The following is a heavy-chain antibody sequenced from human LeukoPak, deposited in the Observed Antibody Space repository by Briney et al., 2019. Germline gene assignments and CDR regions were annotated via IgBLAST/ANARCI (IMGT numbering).Heavy chain of an antibody. CDR2: ISGSGGST. J-gene: IGHJ5*02. CDR1: GFTFSSYA. V-gene: IGHV3-23*01. Sequence: GGSLRLSCAASGFTFSSYAMSWVRQAPGKGLEWVSAISGSGGSTYYADSVKGRFTISRDNSKNTLYLQMNSLRAEDTAVYYCARGRPTTGIAAAGVNWFDPWGQGTLVTVSS. D-gene: IGHD6-13*01. CDR3: ARGRPTTGIAAAGVNWFDP.